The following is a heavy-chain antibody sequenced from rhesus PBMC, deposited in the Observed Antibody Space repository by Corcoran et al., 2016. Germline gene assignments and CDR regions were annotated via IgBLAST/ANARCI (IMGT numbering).Heavy chain of an antibody. V-gene: IGHV4-80*01. J-gene: IGHJ5-1*01. CDR1: GVSISSFR. CDR3: VRSPYFNNYKRLDV. Sequence: QVQLQESGPGLVKPSETLSLTCAVSGVSISSFRWSWVRQPPGRGLEWIGEIDGNMGSNHYDPPLKSRVTSSKKTAKDQPSLRLNSMTAADTAVYYCVRSPYFNNYKRLDVWGPGVLVTVSS. CDR2: IDGNMGSN. D-gene: IGHD2-2*01.